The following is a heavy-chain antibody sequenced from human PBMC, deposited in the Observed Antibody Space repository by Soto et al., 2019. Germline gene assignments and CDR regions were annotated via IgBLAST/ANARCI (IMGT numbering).Heavy chain of an antibody. J-gene: IGHJ4*02. CDR3: AGGRVDTAMVHFDY. V-gene: IGHV1-3*01. CDR2: INAGNGNT. Sequence: ASVKVSRKASGYNYTSYAMHWVRQAPGQRLEWMGWINAGNGNTKYSQKFQGRVTITRDTSASTAYMELSSLRSEDTAVYYCAGGRVDTAMVHFDYWGQGTLVTVSS. CDR1: GYNYTSYA. D-gene: IGHD5-18*01.